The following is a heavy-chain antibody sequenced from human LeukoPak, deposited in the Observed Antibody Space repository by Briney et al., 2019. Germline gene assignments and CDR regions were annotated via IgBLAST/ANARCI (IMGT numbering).Heavy chain of an antibody. CDR2: IYQSGIT. J-gene: IGHJ5*01. V-gene: IGHV4-38-2*02. D-gene: IGHD2-15*01. CDR3: ARRPHCSGDTCYTRWFDS. CDR1: GYSIRNGYF. Sequence: SETLSLTCTVSGYSIRNGYFWGWIRPPPGKGLEWIGSIYQSGITYYNPSLKSRVTISVDTSKNQFSLKLSSVTAADTAVYYCARRPHCSGDTCYTRWFDSWGQGTLVTVSS.